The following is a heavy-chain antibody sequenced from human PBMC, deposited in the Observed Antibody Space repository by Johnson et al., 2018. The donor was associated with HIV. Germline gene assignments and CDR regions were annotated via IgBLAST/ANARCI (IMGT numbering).Heavy chain of an antibody. CDR2: IRQDGIEK. V-gene: IGHV3-7*05. CDR3: ASSQGSGEGAFDI. J-gene: IGHJ3*02. Sequence: VQLVESGGDLVQPGGSLRLSCAASGFSFSTHWMTWVRQAPGKGLEWVASIRQDGIEKYYVESVKGRFTISRDNAKNSLFLQLKSLRAEDTAVYYCASSQGSGEGAFDIWGQGTRVTVSS. CDR1: GFSFSTHW.